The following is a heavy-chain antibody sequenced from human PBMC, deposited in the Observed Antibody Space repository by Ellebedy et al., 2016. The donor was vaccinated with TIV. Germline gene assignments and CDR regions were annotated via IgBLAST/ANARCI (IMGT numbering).Heavy chain of an antibody. J-gene: IGHJ4*02. V-gene: IGHV4-39*07. CDR3: ARDVGATTWAD. CDR1: GGSISSSSYY. D-gene: IGHD1-26*01. CDR2: IYYSGST. Sequence: MPGGSLRLSCTVSGGSISSSSYYWGWIRQPPGKGLEWIGSIYYSGSTYYNPSLKSRVTISVDTSKNQCSLRLSSVTAADTAVYYCARDVGATTWADWGQGTLVKVSS.